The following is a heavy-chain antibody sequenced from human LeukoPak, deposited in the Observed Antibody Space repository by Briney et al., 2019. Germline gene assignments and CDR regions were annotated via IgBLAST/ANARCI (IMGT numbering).Heavy chain of an antibody. J-gene: IGHJ6*02. V-gene: IGHV3-7*03. CDR3: AKDLQGSGRYYYGMDV. Sequence: GGSLRLSCAASGFTFGSYWMSWVRQAPGKGLEWVANIKQDEGEKYYVDSVKGRFTISRDNAKNSLYLQMNSLRAEDTALYYCAKDLQGSGRYYYGMDVWGQGTTVTVSS. D-gene: IGHD3-10*01. CDR1: GFTFGSYW. CDR2: IKQDEGEK.